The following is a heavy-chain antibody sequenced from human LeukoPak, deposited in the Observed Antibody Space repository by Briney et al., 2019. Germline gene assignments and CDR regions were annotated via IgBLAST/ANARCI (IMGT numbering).Heavy chain of an antibody. D-gene: IGHD3-3*01. V-gene: IGHV1-69*13. CDR3: ARAKYYDFWSGYPNWFDP. CDR1: GGPFSSYA. J-gene: IGHJ5*02. CDR2: IIPIFGTA. Sequence: APVKVSCMASGGPFSSYAINWVRQAPGQGLEWMGRIIPIFGTANYAQKFQGRVTITADESTSTAYMELSSLRSEDTAVYYCARAKYYDFWSGYPNWFDPWGQGTLVTVSS.